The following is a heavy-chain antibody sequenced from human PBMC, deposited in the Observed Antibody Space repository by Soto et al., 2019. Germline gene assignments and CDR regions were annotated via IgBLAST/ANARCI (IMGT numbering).Heavy chain of an antibody. V-gene: IGHV3-30*02. Sequence: PGGSLRLSCAASGFTFSSYGMHWVRQAPGKGLEWVAVIWYDGSNKYYADSVKGRFTISRDNSKNTLYLQMNSLRAEDTAVYYCAKDLYSGSPYGMDVWGQGTTVTVSS. D-gene: IGHD1-26*01. CDR3: AKDLYSGSPYGMDV. CDR2: IWYDGSNK. J-gene: IGHJ6*02. CDR1: GFTFSSYG.